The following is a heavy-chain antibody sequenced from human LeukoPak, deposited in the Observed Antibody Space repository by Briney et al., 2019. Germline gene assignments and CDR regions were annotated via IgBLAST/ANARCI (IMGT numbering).Heavy chain of an antibody. Sequence: PGRSLRLSCAASGFKFDDYAVHWVRQGPGKGLEWVSGISWNSGIIDYADSVKGRFTISRDNAKSSLFLQMNSLRVEDTALYYCAREGLTVDAFDIWGQGTMVTVSS. CDR2: ISWNSGII. V-gene: IGHV3-9*01. D-gene: IGHD2-21*02. CDR1: GFKFDDYA. CDR3: AREGLTVDAFDI. J-gene: IGHJ3*02.